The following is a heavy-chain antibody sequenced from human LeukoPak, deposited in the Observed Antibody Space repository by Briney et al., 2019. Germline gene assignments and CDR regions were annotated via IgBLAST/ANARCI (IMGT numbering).Heavy chain of an antibody. V-gene: IGHV3-64*01. Sequence: GGSLRLSCAASGFTFSSCPMRWVRQAPGKGLEYVSAISGNGGSTYYANSVRGRFTISRDNSKNTLYLQIDSLRAEDMAMYYCVRESPNGSSDCWGRGTLVIVCS. CDR3: VRESPNGSSDC. D-gene: IGHD1-26*01. CDR2: ISGNGGST. J-gene: IGHJ4*02. CDR1: GFTFSSCP.